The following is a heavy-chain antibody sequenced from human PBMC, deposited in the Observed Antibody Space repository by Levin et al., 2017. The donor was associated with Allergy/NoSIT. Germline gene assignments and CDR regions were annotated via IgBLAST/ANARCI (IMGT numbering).Heavy chain of an antibody. D-gene: IGHD4-17*01. CDR1: RGSFSGYS. CDR2: VTHKGIA. V-gene: IGHV4-34*01. J-gene: IGHJ6*03. Sequence: GSLRLSCAVYRGSFSGYSYYWIRQSPGKGLEWIGEVTHKGIANYNPSLKSRVTMSVDTSKNQFSLRLNSVTAADTAVYYCAGGKTTVTNYYYYVDVWGKGTTVTVSS. CDR3: AGGKTTVTNYYYYVDV.